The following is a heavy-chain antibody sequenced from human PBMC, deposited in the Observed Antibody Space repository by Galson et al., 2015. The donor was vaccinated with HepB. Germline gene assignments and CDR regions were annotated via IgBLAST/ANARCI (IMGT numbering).Heavy chain of an antibody. J-gene: IGHJ5*02. CDR1: GGFISSGDYY. V-gene: IGHV4-30-4*01. CDR2: IYYSGTT. CDR3: ARGITMVRGPVRNWFDP. D-gene: IGHD3-10*01. Sequence: TLSLTCTVSGGFISSGDYYWSWIRQPPGKGLEWIGYIYYSGTTYYIPSPKSRVTISVDTSKNQFSLKLTSVTAADTAVYYCARGITMVRGPVRNWFDPWGQGTLVTVSS.